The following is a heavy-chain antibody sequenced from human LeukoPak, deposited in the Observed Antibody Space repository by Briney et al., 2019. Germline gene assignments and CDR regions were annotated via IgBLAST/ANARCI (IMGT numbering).Heavy chain of an antibody. V-gene: IGHV3-7*01. CDR3: ARGPSYYYGSGSYYMDV. D-gene: IGHD3-10*01. J-gene: IGHJ6*03. Sequence: PGGSLRLSCAASGFTFSSYWMSWVRQAPGKGLEWVANIKQDGSEKYYVDSVKGRFTISRDNAKNSLYLQMNSLRAEDTAVYYCARGPSYYYGSGSYYMDVWGKGTTVTVSS. CDR2: IKQDGSEK. CDR1: GFTFSSYW.